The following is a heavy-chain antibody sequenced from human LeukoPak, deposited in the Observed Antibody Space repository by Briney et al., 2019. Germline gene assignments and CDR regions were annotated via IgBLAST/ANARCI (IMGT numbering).Heavy chain of an antibody. J-gene: IGHJ4*02. V-gene: IGHV1-18*01. CDR3: ARGGRLGDYREDY. Sequence: ASVKVSCKASGYTFSSYGITWVREAPRQGLEWMGWISGYNGNTKYAQKVQGRVILTTDRSTSTAYMELKSLRSDDTAIYYCARGGRLGDYREDYWGQGTLVTVSS. CDR1: GYTFSSYG. D-gene: IGHD4-17*01. CDR2: ISGYNGNT.